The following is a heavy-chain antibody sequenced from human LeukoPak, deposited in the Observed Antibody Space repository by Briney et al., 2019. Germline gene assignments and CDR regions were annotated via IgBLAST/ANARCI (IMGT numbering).Heavy chain of an antibody. V-gene: IGHV3-30*02. D-gene: IGHD6-13*01. CDR1: GFTFSSYG. CDR3: AKEYSSSWSASYYYYYYYMDV. J-gene: IGHJ6*03. Sequence: PGGSLRLSCAASGFTFSSYGMHWVRQAPGKGLEWVAFIRYDGSNKYYADSVKGRFTISRDNSKNTLYLQMNSLRAEDTAVYYCAKEYSSSWSASYYYYYYYMDVWGKGTTVTISS. CDR2: IRYDGSNK.